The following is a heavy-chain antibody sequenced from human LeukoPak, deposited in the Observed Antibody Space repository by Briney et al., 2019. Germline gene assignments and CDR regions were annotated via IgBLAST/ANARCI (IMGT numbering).Heavy chain of an antibody. Sequence: SETLSLPYAECVGSTSIDKWCIWGRQSPGKGLEWIGEIYHNGTPNYSPSLKSRVTISADTFKNHFSLKLSSVTAADTAVYYCATAPRLRGKGGEDYKYGMDVWGQGTTVIVSS. CDR2: IYHNGTP. CDR1: VGSTSIDKW. J-gene: IGHJ6*02. V-gene: IGHV4/OR15-8*01. CDR3: ATAPRLRGKGGEDYKYGMDV. D-gene: IGHD2-21*02.